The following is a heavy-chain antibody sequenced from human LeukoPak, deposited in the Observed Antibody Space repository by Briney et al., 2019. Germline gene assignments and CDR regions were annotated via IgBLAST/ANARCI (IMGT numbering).Heavy chain of an antibody. J-gene: IGHJ4*02. CDR2: IIPILGIA. Sequence: SVKVSCKASGGTFSSYAISWVRQAPGQGLEWMGRIIPILGIANYAQKFQGRVTITADKSTSTAYMELSSLRSEDTAVYYCATFGAPWYYFDYWGQGTLVTVSS. CDR1: GGTFSSYA. V-gene: IGHV1-69*04. D-gene: IGHD3-10*01. CDR3: ATFGAPWYYFDY.